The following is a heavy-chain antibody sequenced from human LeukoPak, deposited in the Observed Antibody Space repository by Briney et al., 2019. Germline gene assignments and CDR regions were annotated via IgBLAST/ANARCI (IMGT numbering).Heavy chain of an antibody. CDR1: GGTFISYA. Sequence: SSVTVSCTASGGTFISYAISWVRQAPGQGLEWMGGIIPIFGTANYAQKFQGRVTITADQSTSTAYMELSSPVSEDKAVEYYWISRVARVFLYYYFGMDVWGKRTTVTVSS. CDR2: IIPIFGTA. CDR3: WISRVARVFLYYYFGMDV. J-gene: IGHJ6*04. V-gene: IGHV1-69*13. D-gene: IGHD2-2*03.